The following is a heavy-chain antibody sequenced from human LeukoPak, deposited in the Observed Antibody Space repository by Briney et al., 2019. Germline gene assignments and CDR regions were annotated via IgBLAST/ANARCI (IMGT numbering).Heavy chain of an antibody. J-gene: IGHJ4*02. Sequence: PGGSLRPSCAASGFTVSSNYMTWVRQAPGKGLEWVSVIYSGGITYYADSVKGRFTISRDNSKNTLYLQMNSLRAEDTAVYYCARGGWELSYWGQGTLVTVSS. CDR3: ARGGWELSY. CDR1: GFTVSSNY. CDR2: IYSGGIT. D-gene: IGHD1-26*01. V-gene: IGHV3-53*01.